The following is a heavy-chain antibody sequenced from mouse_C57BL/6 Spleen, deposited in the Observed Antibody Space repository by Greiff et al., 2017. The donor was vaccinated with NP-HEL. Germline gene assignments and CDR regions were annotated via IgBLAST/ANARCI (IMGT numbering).Heavy chain of an antibody. Sequence: EVQVVESGPGLVKPSQSLSLTCSVTGYSITSGYYRNGNRQFPGIKQEWMGNISYDGSNNYNPAFKNRISITRDTSKNQFFLKLNSVTTEDTATYYCAREDDYYVNAMDYWGQGTSVTVSS. D-gene: IGHD2-3*01. CDR3: AREDDYYVNAMDY. CDR2: ISYDGSN. V-gene: IGHV3-6*01. CDR1: GYSITSGYY. J-gene: IGHJ4*01.